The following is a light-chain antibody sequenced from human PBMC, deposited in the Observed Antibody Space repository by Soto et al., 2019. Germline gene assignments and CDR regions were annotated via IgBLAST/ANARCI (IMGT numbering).Light chain of an antibody. V-gene: IGLV2-23*02. CDR3: CSYAGNNCV. CDR2: EVS. J-gene: IGLJ1*01. Sequence: QSVLTQPASVSGSPGQSITISCTGTSSDVGSYNLVSWYQQHPGKAPKFMIYEVSKRPSGVSNRFSASKSGNTASLTISGLQAEDEADYYCCSYAGNNCVFGTGTKLTVL. CDR1: SSDVGSYNL.